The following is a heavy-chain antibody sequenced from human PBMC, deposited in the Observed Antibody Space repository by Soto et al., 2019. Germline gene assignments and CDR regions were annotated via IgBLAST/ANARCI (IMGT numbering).Heavy chain of an antibody. J-gene: IGHJ5*02. D-gene: IGHD2-2*01. CDR2: INHSGST. CDR1: GGSFSGYY. V-gene: IGHV4-34*01. CDR3: ARGLILGYCSSTSCYPYNWFDP. Sequence: QVQLQQWGAGLLKPSETLSLTCAVYGGSFSGYYWSWIRQPPGKGLEWIGEINHSGSTNYNPSLKSRVTISVDTSKNQFSLKLSSVTAADTDVYYCARGLILGYCSSTSCYPYNWFDPWGQGTLVTVSS.